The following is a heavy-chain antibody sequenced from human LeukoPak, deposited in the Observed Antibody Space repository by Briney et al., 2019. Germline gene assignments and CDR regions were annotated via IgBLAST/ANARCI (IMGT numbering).Heavy chain of an antibody. V-gene: IGHV3-30-3*01. CDR2: ISYDGSNK. Sequence: GRSLRLSCAASGFTFSSYAMHWVRQAPGKGLEWVAVISYDGSNKYYADSVKGRFTISRDNSKNTLYLQMNSLRAEDTAVYYCARDSRPYCTNGVCPDAFDIWGQGTMVTVSS. CDR1: GFTFSSYA. CDR3: ARDSRPYCTNGVCPDAFDI. D-gene: IGHD2-8*01. J-gene: IGHJ3*02.